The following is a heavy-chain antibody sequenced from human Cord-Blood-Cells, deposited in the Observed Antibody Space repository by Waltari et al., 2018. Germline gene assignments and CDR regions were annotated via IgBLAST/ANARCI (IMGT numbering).Heavy chain of an antibody. D-gene: IGHD3-3*01. Sequence: QVQLQESGPGLVKPSQTLSLTCTVSGGSISSGDSYWSWIRQPPGKGLEWIGYIYYCGSTYYNPSLKSRVTISVDTSKNQFSLKLSSVTAADTAVYYCARTVAIFGVGVFDYWGQGTLVTVSS. V-gene: IGHV4-30-4*08. CDR1: GGSISSGDSY. CDR3: ARTVAIFGVGVFDY. J-gene: IGHJ4*02. CDR2: IYYCGST.